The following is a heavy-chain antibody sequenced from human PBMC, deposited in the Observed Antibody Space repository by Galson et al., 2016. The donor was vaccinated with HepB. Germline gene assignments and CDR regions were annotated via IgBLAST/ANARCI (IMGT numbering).Heavy chain of an antibody. Sequence: SETLSLTCTVSGGSISGSSDYWGWIRQPPGKGLEWIGSIYYSGSTYYTPSLKSRVTISVDTSKNQFSLKLNSVTAADTAVYYCARLYSASSGAWLLRFDYWCQGTLVTVSS. V-gene: IGHV4-39*01. CDR2: IYYSGST. J-gene: IGHJ4*02. CDR3: ARLYSASSGAWLLRFDY. CDR1: GGSISGSSDY. D-gene: IGHD3-22*01.